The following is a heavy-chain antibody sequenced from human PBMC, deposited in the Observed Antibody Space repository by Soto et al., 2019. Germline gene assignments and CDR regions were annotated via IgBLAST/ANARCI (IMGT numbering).Heavy chain of an antibody. CDR1: GGSLSTYY. J-gene: IGHJ5*02. V-gene: IGHV4-59*01. Sequence: SETLSLTCTVSGGSLSTYYWSWIRQPPGKGLEWIVYMSYSGSSNYNPSLKSRVTMSVDTSKNQVSLILSSVTAADTAVYYCAKPRITSTAATFDPWGQGTLVTVSS. CDR3: AKPRITSTAATFDP. CDR2: MSYSGSS. D-gene: IGHD1-20*01.